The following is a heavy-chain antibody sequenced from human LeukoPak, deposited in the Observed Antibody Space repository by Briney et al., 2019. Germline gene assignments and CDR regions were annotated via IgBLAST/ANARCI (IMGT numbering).Heavy chain of an antibody. J-gene: IGHJ5*02. D-gene: IGHD1-26*01. V-gene: IGHV4-4*08. Sequence: SETLSLTCTFSGGSFSPAHWSWIRQPPGKGLEWIGVICDNGNTDYNPSLKSRVTISVDTSKSQFSLKLSSVTAADTAVYYCARGRRGRGVFDPWGQGTLVTVSS. CDR1: GGSFSPAH. CDR3: ARGRRGRGVFDP. CDR2: ICDNGNT.